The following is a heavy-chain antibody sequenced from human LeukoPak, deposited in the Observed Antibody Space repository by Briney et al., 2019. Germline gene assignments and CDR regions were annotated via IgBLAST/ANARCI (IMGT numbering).Heavy chain of an antibody. CDR2: FDPEDGER. D-gene: IGHD3-22*01. Sequence: GASVKVSCKVSGYTLTELSMHWVRQAPGKGLEWMGGFDPEDGERFYAQKLQGRVTMTEDTSTDTAYMELSSLRSEDTAVYYCATVYSYDSSAYYRLDYWGQGTLVTVSS. CDR1: GYTLTELS. J-gene: IGHJ4*02. CDR3: ATVYSYDSSAYYRLDY. V-gene: IGHV1-24*01.